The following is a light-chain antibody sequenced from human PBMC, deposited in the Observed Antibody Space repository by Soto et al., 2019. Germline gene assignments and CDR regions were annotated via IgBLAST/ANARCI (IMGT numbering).Light chain of an antibody. CDR3: QQLKTYPFT. Sequence: AIQLTQSPSSLSASVGDRVSITCRASQGISSALAWYQHKPGKAPKILIYDASSLQSGVPSRFSGSESEKECTLTISSLQPEDFATYYCQQLKTYPFTFGQGTRLEIK. CDR1: QGISSA. J-gene: IGKJ5*01. CDR2: DAS. V-gene: IGKV1-13*02.